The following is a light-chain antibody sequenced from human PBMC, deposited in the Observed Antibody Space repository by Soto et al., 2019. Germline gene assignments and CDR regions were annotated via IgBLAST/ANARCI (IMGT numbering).Light chain of an antibody. CDR2: AAS. Sequence: IQMTQYTSSVSASVGDRVTVTCRASQSISSYLNWYQQKPGKAPNLIYAASNVDSGVPSRFRGSGSGTDFNLTISSLEPEDFAVYYCQQRRTFGQLTIV. CDR3: QQRRT. CDR1: QSISSY. V-gene: IGKV1-39*01. J-gene: IGKJ1*01.